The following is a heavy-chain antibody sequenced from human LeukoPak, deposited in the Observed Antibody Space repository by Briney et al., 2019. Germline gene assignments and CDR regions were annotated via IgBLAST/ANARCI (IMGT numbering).Heavy chain of an antibody. CDR1: GYTFTGYY. CDR2: INPSGGST. Sequence: ASVKVSCKASGYTFTGYYMHWVRQAPGQGLEWMGIINPSGGSTSYAQKFQGRVTMTRDTSTSTVYMELSSLRSEDTAVYYCARGPYGDYLDDAFDIWGQGTMVTVSS. V-gene: IGHV1-46*01. D-gene: IGHD4-17*01. J-gene: IGHJ3*02. CDR3: ARGPYGDYLDDAFDI.